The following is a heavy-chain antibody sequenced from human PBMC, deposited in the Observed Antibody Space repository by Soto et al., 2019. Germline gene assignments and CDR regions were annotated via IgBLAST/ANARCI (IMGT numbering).Heavy chain of an antibody. CDR1: GGSISSGDYY. CDR3: ARAPAGRHSSSWYWFDP. CDR2: IYYSGST. J-gene: IGHJ5*02. Sequence: SETLSLTCTVSGGSISSGDYYWSWIRQPPGKGLEWIGYIYYSGSTYYNPSLKSRITISVDTSKNQFSLKLSSVTAADTAVYYCARAPAGRHSSSWYWFDPWGQGTLVTVSS. V-gene: IGHV4-30-4*01. D-gene: IGHD6-13*01.